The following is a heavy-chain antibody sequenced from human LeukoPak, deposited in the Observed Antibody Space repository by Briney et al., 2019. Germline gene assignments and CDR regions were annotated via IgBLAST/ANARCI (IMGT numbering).Heavy chain of an antibody. V-gene: IGHV4-34*01. D-gene: IGHD2-15*01. CDR3: ARVGCSGGSCYPGHYYYYYYMDV. CDR1: GGSFSGYY. CDR2: INHSGST. Sequence: SETLSLTCAVYGGSFSGYYWSWIRQPPGKGLEWIGEINHSGSTNYNPSLKSRVTISVDTSKNQFSLKLSSVTAADTAVYYCARVGCSGGSCYPGHYYYYYYMDVWGKGTTVTVSS. J-gene: IGHJ6*03.